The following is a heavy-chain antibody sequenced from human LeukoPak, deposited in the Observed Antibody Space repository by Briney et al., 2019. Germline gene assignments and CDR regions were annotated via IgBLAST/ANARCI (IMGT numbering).Heavy chain of an antibody. CDR1: GGTFSSYA. V-gene: IGHV1-69*13. Sequence: SVKVSCKASGGTFSSYAISWVRQAPGQGLEWMGGIIPIFGTANYAQKFQGRVTITADESTSTAYMELSSLRSEDTAVYYCARDQHAITIFGVVSNWFDPWGQGTLVTVSS. D-gene: IGHD3-3*01. CDR2: IIPIFGTA. J-gene: IGHJ5*02. CDR3: ARDQHAITIFGVVSNWFDP.